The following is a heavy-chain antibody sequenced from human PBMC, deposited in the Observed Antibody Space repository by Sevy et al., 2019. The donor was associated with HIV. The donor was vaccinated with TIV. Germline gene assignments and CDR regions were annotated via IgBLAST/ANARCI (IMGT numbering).Heavy chain of an antibody. CDR1: GFTLSTYW. V-gene: IGHV3-74*01. CDR3: ARTLHSNSWFDP. Sequence: GGSLRLSCAASGFTLSTYWMHWVRQTPGKGLVWVSRINSDGSNTVYAASVKGRFTISRDNAMNTLYLQMNSLRADDTAVYYCARTLHSNSWFDPWGQGTLVTVSS. CDR2: INSDGSNT. J-gene: IGHJ5*02. D-gene: IGHD3-10*01.